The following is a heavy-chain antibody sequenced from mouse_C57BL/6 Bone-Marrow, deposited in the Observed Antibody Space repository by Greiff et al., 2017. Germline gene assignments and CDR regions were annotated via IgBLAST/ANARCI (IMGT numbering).Heavy chain of an antibody. CDR1: GYTFTSYW. CDR2: INPSNGGT. J-gene: IGHJ4*01. CDR3: ARLGSVVRRGYYYAMDY. V-gene: IGHV1-53*01. Sequence: QVQLQQPGTELVKPGASVKLSCKASGYTFTSYWMHWVKQRPGQGLEWIGNINPSNGGTNYNEKFKSKATLTVDKSSSTAYMQLSSLTSEDSAVYYCARLGSVVRRGYYYAMDYWGQGTSVTVSS.